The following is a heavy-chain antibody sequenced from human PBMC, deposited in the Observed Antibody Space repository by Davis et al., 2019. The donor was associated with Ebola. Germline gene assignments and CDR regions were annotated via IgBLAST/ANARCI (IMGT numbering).Heavy chain of an antibody. V-gene: IGHV3-30-3*01. Sequence: GESLKISCAASGFTFSSYAMHWVRQAPGKGLEWVAVISYDGSNKYYADSVKGRFTISRDNSKNTLYLQMNSLRAEDTAVYYCARGMNDLRDLYYYGMDVWGQGTTVTVSS. CDR3: ARGMNDLRDLYYYGMDV. CDR1: GFTFSSYA. CDR2: ISYDGSNK. D-gene: IGHD1-1*01. J-gene: IGHJ6*02.